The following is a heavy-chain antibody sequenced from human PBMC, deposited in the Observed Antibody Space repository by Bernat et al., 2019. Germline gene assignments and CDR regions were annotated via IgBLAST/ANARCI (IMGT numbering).Heavy chain of an antibody. CDR1: GFPFSKYW. CDR3: ASLCSHSNGCYDY. CDR2: VDTYGSTT. V-gene: IGHV3-74*03. D-gene: IGHD4/OR15-4a*01. J-gene: IGHJ4*02. Sequence: EVQLVESGGGLVQPGGSLRLSCAASGFPFSKYWMHWVRQAPGKGLVWVSGVDTYGSTTTYADSVKGRFTISRDNAKNTLYLKVNSLRAEDTAVYYCASLCSHSNGCYDYWGQGILVTVSS.